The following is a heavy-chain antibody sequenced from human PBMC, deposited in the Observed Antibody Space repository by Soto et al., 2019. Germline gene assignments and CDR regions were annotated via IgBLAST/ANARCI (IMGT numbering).Heavy chain of an antibody. V-gene: IGHV3-23*01. Sequence: PGGSLRLSCAASGFAFSSHPMSWVRQAPERGLEWVSGISDSGGLTYNADSVKGRFTISRDNSKNTLCLQMNSLRAEDTALYYCARRAFGSSRSFDIWGQGKMVTVSS. D-gene: IGHD6-6*01. CDR2: ISDSGGLT. CDR3: ARRAFGSSRSFDI. CDR1: GFAFSSHP. J-gene: IGHJ3*02.